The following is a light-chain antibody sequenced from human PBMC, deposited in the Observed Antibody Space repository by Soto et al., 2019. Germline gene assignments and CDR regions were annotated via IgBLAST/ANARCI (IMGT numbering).Light chain of an antibody. J-gene: IGKJ5*01. V-gene: IGKV1-33*01. CDR2: DAS. CDR3: QQYDNLST. CDR1: QDISNY. Sequence: DIQMTQSPSSLSASVGDRVTITCQASQDISNYLNWYQQKPGKAPKLLIYDASNLETGVPSRFSGSGSGTDFTFTISSLQPEDMATYYCQQYDNLSTSGQGKRLAIK.